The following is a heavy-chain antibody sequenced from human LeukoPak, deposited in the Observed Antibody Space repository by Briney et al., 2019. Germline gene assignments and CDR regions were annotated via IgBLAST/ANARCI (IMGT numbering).Heavy chain of an antibody. V-gene: IGHV3-72*01. CDR1: GIIVSDHV. D-gene: IGHD6-19*01. Sequence: GGSLRLSCAASGIIVSDHVMDWVRQAPGQGLEWVGRSRDKANSYSTDHAASVKGRFTVSRDDSKNSLYLQMNSLKTEDTAVYYCASGGGWNWGQGTLVTVSS. CDR2: SRDKANSYST. CDR3: ASGGGWN. J-gene: IGHJ4*02.